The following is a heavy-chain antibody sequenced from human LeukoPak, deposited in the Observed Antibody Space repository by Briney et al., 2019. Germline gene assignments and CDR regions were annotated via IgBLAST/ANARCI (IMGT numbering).Heavy chain of an antibody. CDR3: ARFDHVWETHGMDAFDL. V-gene: IGHV4-38-2*01. CDR2: IYHSEST. CDR1: GYSISRGYS. Sequence: PSETLSLTCGVSGYSISRGYSWGWIRQPPGKGLEWIGNIYHSESTHYNPSLKSRVTISPDTSKNQFSLKLTSVAASDTAVYYCARFDHVWETHGMDAFDLWGQGTMVTVPS. D-gene: IGHD3-16*01. J-gene: IGHJ3*01.